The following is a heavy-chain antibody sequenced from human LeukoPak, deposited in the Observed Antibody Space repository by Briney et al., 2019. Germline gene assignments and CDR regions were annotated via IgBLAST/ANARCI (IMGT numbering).Heavy chain of an antibody. CDR3: ARDFEFGSAAGTPN. V-gene: IGHV3-48*03. D-gene: IGHD6-13*01. Sequence: GGSLRLSCAASGFTFSSYEMNWVRQAPGKGLEWVSYISSSGSTIYYADSVKGRFTISRDNAKNSLYLQMNSLRAEDTAVYYCARDFEFGSAAGTPNWGQGTLVTVSS. CDR2: ISSSGSTI. CDR1: GFTFSSYE. J-gene: IGHJ4*02.